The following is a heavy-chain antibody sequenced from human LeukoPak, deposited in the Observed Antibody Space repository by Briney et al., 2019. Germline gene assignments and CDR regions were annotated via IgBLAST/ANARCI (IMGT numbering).Heavy chain of an antibody. J-gene: IGHJ6*02. Sequence: GGSLRLSCAASGFTFNSYWMNWVRQAPGKGLEWVANIKHDGSEKYYVDSVKGRFTISRDNAKNSVYLQMNNLRAEDSAVYYCGRAMDVWGQGTTVTVSS. CDR2: IKHDGSEK. CDR1: GFTFNSYW. V-gene: IGHV3-7*01. CDR3: GRAMDV.